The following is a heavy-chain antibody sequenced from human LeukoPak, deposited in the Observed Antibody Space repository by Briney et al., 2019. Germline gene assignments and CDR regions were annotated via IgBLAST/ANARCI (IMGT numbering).Heavy chain of an antibody. V-gene: IGHV3-23*01. D-gene: IGHD3-10*01. J-gene: IGHJ4*02. CDR2: ISGSGGST. Sequence: KTGGSLRLSCAASGFALSSYAMSWVRQAPGKGLEWVSAISGSGGSTYYADSVEGRFTISRDNSKNTLYLQMNSLRAEDTAVYYCAKDGSQYRGVLRVFDYWGQGTLVTVSS. CDR1: GFALSSYA. CDR3: AKDGSQYRGVLRVFDY.